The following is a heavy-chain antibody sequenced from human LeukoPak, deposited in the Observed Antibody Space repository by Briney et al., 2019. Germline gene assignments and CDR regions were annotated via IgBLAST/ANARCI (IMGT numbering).Heavy chain of an antibody. D-gene: IGHD6-13*01. V-gene: IGHV1-24*01. CDR1: GYTLTELS. J-gene: IGHJ6*02. Sequence: ASVTVSCTVSGYTLTELSMHWVRQAPGKGLEWMGDFDPEDGETIYAQKFQGRVTMTEDTSTDTAYMELSSLRSEDTAVYYCATVFLPRIAAAGTERYYYYYGMDVWGQGTTVTVSS. CDR2: FDPEDGET. CDR3: ATVFLPRIAAAGTERYYYYYGMDV.